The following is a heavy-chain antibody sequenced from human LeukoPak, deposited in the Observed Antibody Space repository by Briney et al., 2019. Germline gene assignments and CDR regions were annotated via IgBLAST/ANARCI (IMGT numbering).Heavy chain of an antibody. CDR3: ARGSGTTGTIYMDV. Sequence: SETLSLTCTVPGGSVRPYFWNWVRQSPGKGLEWLAFIDYSGSTSYNPSLNSRATISTDTSKSQFSLRLSSVTAADTAVYYCARGSGTTGTIYMDVWGKGITVTVSS. D-gene: IGHD1-1*01. CDR2: IDYSGST. V-gene: IGHV4-59*02. CDR1: GGSVRPYF. J-gene: IGHJ6*03.